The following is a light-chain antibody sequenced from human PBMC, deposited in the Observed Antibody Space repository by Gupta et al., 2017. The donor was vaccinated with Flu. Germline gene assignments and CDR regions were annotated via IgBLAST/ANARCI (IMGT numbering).Light chain of an antibody. V-gene: IGKV1-39*01. CDR1: QSIDNY. Sequence: DIHMTQSPSSLSASVGDRVIITCRASQSIDNYLNWYQQKPGKAPKLLIYAASSLQSGVPSRFSGSGFGTDFTLTISSLQPEDYATYFCQQGDGIVLTFGGGTKVEIK. CDR3: QQGDGIVLT. CDR2: AAS. J-gene: IGKJ4*01.